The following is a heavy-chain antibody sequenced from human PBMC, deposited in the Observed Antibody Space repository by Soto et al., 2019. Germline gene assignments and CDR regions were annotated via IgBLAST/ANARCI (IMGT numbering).Heavy chain of an antibody. CDR3: ARDTDNYFDY. D-gene: IGHD3-9*01. Sequence: QVQLVQSGAEVKKPGASVKVSCKASGYTFTKYANHWVRQAPGQRLGWMGWINAGNGNTKYSQKFQGRVTITRDTSATTAYMELSSLRSEDTAVYYCARDTDNYFDYWGQGTLVTVSS. V-gene: IGHV1-3*01. J-gene: IGHJ4*02. CDR2: INAGNGNT. CDR1: GYTFTKYA.